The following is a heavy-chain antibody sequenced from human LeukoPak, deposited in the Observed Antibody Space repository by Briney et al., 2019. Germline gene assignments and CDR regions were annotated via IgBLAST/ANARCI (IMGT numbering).Heavy chain of an antibody. CDR2: INPNSGGT. D-gene: IGHD3-10*01. V-gene: IGHV1-2*02. CDR3: ASPNYYGSGSYSN. CDR1: GYTFTGYY. Sequence: ASVKVSCKASGYTFTGYYMHWVRQAPGQGLEWMGWINPNSGGTNYAQKFQGRVTMTRDTSISTAYMELSRLRSDDTAVYYCASPNYYGSGSYSNWGQGTLVTVSS. J-gene: IGHJ4*02.